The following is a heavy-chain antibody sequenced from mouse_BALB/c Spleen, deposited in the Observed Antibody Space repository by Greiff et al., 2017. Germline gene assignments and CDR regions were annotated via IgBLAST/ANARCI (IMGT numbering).Heavy chain of an antibody. V-gene: IGHV5-12-1*01. CDR3: ARRFPFMDY. CDR2: ISSGGGST. J-gene: IGHJ4*01. CDR1: GFAFSSYD. Sequence: EVKVVESGGGLVKPGGSLKLSCAASGFAFSSYDMSWVRQTPEKRLEWVAYISSGGGSTYYPDTVKGRFTISRDNAKNTLYLQMSSLKSEDTAMYYCARRFPFMDYWGQGTSVTVSS.